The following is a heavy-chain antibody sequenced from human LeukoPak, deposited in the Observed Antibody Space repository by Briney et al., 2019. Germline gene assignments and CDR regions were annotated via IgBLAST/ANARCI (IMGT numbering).Heavy chain of an antibody. CDR2: IYASGST. D-gene: IGHD1-26*01. Sequence: SETLSLKYTVSGGSISSYYWSWIRQPAGKGLEWIGRIYASGSTYYNPSLKSRVTISVDTSKNQFSLKLSSVTAADTAVYYCAREGGSILFDYWGQGTLVTVSS. CDR3: AREGGSILFDY. J-gene: IGHJ4*02. V-gene: IGHV4-4*07. CDR1: GGSISSYY.